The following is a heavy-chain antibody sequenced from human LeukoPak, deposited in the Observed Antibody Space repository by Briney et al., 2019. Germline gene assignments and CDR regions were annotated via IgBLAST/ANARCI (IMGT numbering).Heavy chain of an antibody. CDR1: RFTFSSYG. CDR3: ARLRSESGSWMSFFDY. D-gene: IGHD1-26*01. J-gene: IGHJ4*02. CDR2: LWYDGSNK. Sequence: GGSLRLSCAASRFTFSSYGMHWVRQAPGKGLEWVAVLWYDGSNKYYADSVKGRFTISRDNSKNTLYLQMNSLRAEDTAVYYCARLRSESGSWMSFFDYWGQGTLVTVSS. V-gene: IGHV3-33*01.